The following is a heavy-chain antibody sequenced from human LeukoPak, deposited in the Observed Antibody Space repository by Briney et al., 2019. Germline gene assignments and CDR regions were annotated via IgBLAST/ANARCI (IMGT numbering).Heavy chain of an antibody. V-gene: IGHV4-59*01. CDR3: ARSRSRKSYDILTGYSVPDPKTYFDY. CDR1: GGSISSYY. CDR2: IYYSGST. J-gene: IGHJ4*02. Sequence: KPSETLSLTCTVSGGSISSYYWSWIRQPPGKGLEWIGYIYYSGSTNYNPSLKSRVTISVDTSKNQFSLKLSSVTAADTAVYYCARSRSRKSYDILTGYSVPDPKTYFDYWGQGTLVTVSS. D-gene: IGHD3-9*01.